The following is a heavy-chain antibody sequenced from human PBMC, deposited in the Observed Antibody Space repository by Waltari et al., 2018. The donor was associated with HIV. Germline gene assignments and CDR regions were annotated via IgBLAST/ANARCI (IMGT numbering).Heavy chain of an antibody. CDR1: GFTFSTFA. V-gene: IGHV3-23*04. D-gene: IGHD6-13*01. J-gene: IGHJ4*02. CDR2: IKYNVHST. Sequence: EVQLVESGGGLVQPGGSLRLSCAAPGFTFSTFAIHWGRQATGKGLDCVATIKYNVHSTYCSDSLRCRFPISRDTSKNTLYLQMSSLRAEDTAVYYCAKYRSWGSEDHWGQGTLVTVSS. CDR3: AKYRSWGSEDH.